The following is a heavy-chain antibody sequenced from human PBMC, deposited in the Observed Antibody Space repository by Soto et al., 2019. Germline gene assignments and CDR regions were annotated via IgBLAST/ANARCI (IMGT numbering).Heavy chain of an antibody. V-gene: IGHV4-4*02. CDR2: SHQSGNT. D-gene: IGHD6-13*01. CDR3: ATRDSSRFY. CDR1: GVSISSHDW. J-gene: IGHJ4*02. Sequence: QVQLQESGPGLVKPSGTLSLTCAVSGVSISSHDWWTWVRQPPGKGLEWIGESHQSGNTNYNSSLESRVTISVDKSKNQFSLKLSSVTVADTAVYYCATRDSSRFYWSQGTLVTVSS.